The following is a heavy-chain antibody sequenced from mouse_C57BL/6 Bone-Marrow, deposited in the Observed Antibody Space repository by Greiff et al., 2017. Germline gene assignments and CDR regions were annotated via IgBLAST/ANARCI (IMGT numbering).Heavy chain of an antibody. Sequence: QVQLQQSGPELVKPGASVKLSCKASGYTFTSYAINWVKQRPGQGLEWIGWIYPRDGSTKYNEKFKGKATLTVDTSSSTAYMELHSLTSDDSAVYFGARDYVSSYWYFDVWGTGTTVTVSS. J-gene: IGHJ1*03. V-gene: IGHV1-85*01. CDR1: GYTFTSYA. D-gene: IGHD1-1*01. CDR3: ARDYVSSYWYFDV. CDR2: IYPRDGST.